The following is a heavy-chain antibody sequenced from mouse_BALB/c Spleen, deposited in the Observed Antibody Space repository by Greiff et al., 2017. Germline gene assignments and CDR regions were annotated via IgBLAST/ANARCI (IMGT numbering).Heavy chain of an antibody. CDR2: ISSGGGST. CDR1: GFAFGSYD. CDR3: ARLGYAMDY. Sequence: RGVGSGGGLLKPGGSLKLSGAAPGFAFGSYDRSWVRQTPEKRLEWVAYISSGGGSTYYPDTVKGRFTISRDNAKNTLYLQMSSLKSEDTAMYYCARLGYAMDYWGQGTSVTVSS. J-gene: IGHJ4*01. V-gene: IGHV5-12-1*01.